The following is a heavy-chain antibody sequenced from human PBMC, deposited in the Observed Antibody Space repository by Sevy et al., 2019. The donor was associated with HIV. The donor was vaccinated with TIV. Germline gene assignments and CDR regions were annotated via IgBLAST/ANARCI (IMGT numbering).Heavy chain of an antibody. CDR1: GGSISSYY. D-gene: IGHD6-13*01. CDR3: ARERQLVLDY. CDR2: IYYSGST. V-gene: IGHV4-59*01. Sequence: SETLSLTCTVSGGSISSYYWSWIRQPPGKGLEWIGSIYYSGSTNYNPSLKSRVTISVDTSENQFSLKLSSVTAADTAVYYCARERQLVLDYWGQGTLVTVSS. J-gene: IGHJ4*02.